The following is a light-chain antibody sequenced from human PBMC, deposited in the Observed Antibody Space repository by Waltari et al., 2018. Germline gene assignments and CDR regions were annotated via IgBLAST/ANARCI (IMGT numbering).Light chain of an antibody. CDR3: QQYGSSPWT. J-gene: IGKJ1*01. V-gene: IGKV3-20*01. Sequence: EIVLTQSQGTLYLSPGERATLSCRASQSVSSSYLACYQQKPGQAPRVLIHGASNRATGIPDRFSGSGSGTDFTLTISRLEPEDFAVYYCQQYGSSPWTFGQGTKVEIK. CDR2: GAS. CDR1: QSVSSSY.